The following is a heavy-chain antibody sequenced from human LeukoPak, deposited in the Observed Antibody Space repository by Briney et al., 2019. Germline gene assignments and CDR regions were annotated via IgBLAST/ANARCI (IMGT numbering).Heavy chain of an antibody. CDR3: AKDLVTGSLDY. V-gene: IGHV3-23*01. D-gene: IGHD3-10*01. J-gene: IGHJ4*02. CDR2: ISSSGGST. Sequence: PGGSLRLSCAASGFIVSTNYMSWVRQAPGKGLEWVSSISSSGGSTYYADSVKGRFTISRDNSKNTLYLQMNSLRAEDTAIYYCAKDLVTGSLDYWGQGTLVTVSS. CDR1: GFIVSTNY.